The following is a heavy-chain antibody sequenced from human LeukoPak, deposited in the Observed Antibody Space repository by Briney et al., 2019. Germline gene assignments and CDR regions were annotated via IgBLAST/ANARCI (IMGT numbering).Heavy chain of an antibody. CDR2: MNPNSGNT. Sequence: ASVKVSCKASGYTLTSYDINWVRQATGQGLEWMGWMNPNSGNTGYAQEFQGRVTMTRNTSISTAYMELSSLRSEDTAVYYCARRGSNYSDSSGYLSFDYWGQGTLVTVSS. D-gene: IGHD3-22*01. V-gene: IGHV1-8*01. J-gene: IGHJ4*02. CDR1: GYTLTSYD. CDR3: ARRGSNYSDSSGYLSFDY.